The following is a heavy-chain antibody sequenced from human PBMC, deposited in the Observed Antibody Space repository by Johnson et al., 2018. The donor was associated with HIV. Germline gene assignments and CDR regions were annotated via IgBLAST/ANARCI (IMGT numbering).Heavy chain of an antibody. J-gene: IGHJ3*02. D-gene: IGHD3-16*01. Sequence: TVSSYAMHWVRQAPGKGLEWVSAISSSGSTIYYADSVKGRFTISRDNAKNPLYLQMNSLRAEDTAVYYCARDRWGLKDAFDIWGQGTMVTVSS. CDR1: TVSSYA. CDR3: ARDRWGLKDAFDI. CDR2: ISSSGSTI. V-gene: IGHV3-48*03.